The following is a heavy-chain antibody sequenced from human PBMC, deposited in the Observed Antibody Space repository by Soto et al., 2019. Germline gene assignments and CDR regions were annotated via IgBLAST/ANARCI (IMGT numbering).Heavy chain of an antibody. Sequence: GGSLILSCTDSGLRFNIYVMGWVRQGPGKGLEWVARILYDGSKEYYADPVKGRFTISRDNSKNTLYLQMDRLRVEDTAVYFCSKLLALMADHWGQRT. D-gene: IGHD2-15*01. CDR3: SKLLALMADH. CDR2: ILYDGSKE. V-gene: IGHV3-30*18. J-gene: IGHJ4*02. CDR1: GLRFNIYV.